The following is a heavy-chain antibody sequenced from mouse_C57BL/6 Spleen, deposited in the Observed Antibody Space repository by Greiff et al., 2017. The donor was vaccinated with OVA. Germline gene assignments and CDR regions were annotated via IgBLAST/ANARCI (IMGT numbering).Heavy chain of an antibody. CDR2: IRSKSSNYAT. D-gene: IGHD3-2*02. J-gene: IGHJ2*01. CDR1: GFTFNTYA. CDR3: VRGRHQENYFDY. V-gene: IGHV10-3*01. Sequence: EVQRVESGGGLVQPKGSLKLSCAASGFTFNTYAMHWVRQAPGKGLEWVARIRSKSSNYATYYADSVKDRFTISRDDSQSMLYLQMNNLKTEDTAMYYCVRGRHQENYFDYWGQGTTLTVSS.